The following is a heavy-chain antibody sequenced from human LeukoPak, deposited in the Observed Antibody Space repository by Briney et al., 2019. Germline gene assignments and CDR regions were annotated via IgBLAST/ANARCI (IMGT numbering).Heavy chain of an antibody. Sequence: ASVKVSCKASGYTFTGYYMHWVRQAPGQGLEWMGWINPNSGGTNYAQKFQGRVIMTRDTSISTAYMELSRLRSDDTAVYYCAREGSEWESTDENWFDPWGQGTLVTVSS. CDR1: GYTFTGYY. V-gene: IGHV1-2*02. J-gene: IGHJ5*02. D-gene: IGHD1-26*01. CDR3: AREGSEWESTDENWFDP. CDR2: INPNSGGT.